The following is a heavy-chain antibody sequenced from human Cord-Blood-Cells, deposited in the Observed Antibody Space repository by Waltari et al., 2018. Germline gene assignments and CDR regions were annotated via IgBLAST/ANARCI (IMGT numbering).Heavy chain of an antibody. D-gene: IGHD5-12*01. CDR3: ARGARGYSGYDWYFDL. CDR1: GSTFTSSD. Sequence: QVQLVQSGAEVKKPGASVKVPCKASGSTFTSSDINWVRQATGQGLEWMGWMNPNSGNTGYAQKFKGRVTMTRNTYISTAYMELSSLRSEDTAVYYCARGARGYSGYDWYFDLWGRGTLVTVSS. J-gene: IGHJ2*01. CDR2: MNPNSGNT. V-gene: IGHV1-8*01.